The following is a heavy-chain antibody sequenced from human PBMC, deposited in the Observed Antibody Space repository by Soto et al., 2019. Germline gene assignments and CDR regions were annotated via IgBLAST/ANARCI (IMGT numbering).Heavy chain of an antibody. D-gene: IGHD3-9*01. Sequence: PGGSLRLSCAASGFTFSSYAMSWVRQAPGKGLEWVSAISGSGGSTYYADSVKGRFTISRDNSKNTLYLQMNSLRAEDTAVYYCAKDLSSGDIRYFDWLLPFDYWGQGTLVTVSS. CDR1: GFTFSSYA. J-gene: IGHJ4*02. CDR2: ISGSGGST. CDR3: AKDLSSGDIRYFDWLLPFDY. V-gene: IGHV3-23*01.